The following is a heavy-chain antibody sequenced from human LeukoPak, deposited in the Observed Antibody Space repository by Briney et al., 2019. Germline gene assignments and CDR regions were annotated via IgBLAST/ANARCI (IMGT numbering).Heavy chain of an antibody. CDR2: IYYSGST. Sequence: SETLSLTCTVSGGSISSYYWSWIRQPPGKGLEWIGYIYYSGSTNYNPSLKSRVTISVDTSKNQFSLKLSSVTAADTAVYYCARDAFWSDPGAFDIWGQGTMVTVSS. V-gene: IGHV4-59*01. CDR3: ARDAFWSDPGAFDI. CDR1: GGSISSYY. D-gene: IGHD3-3*01. J-gene: IGHJ3*02.